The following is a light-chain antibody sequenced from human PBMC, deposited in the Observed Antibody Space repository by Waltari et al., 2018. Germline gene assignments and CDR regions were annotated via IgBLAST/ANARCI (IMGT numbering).Light chain of an antibody. Sequence: QSALTQPASVSGSPGQSITISCTGTSSDVGGYHYVSWYQQHPGQAPKLMIYDVSKRPSGVSNRFSGSKSGNTASLTISGLQAEDEADYYCSSYTSSSPWVFGGGTKLTVL. V-gene: IGLV2-14*01. J-gene: IGLJ3*02. CDR1: SSDVGGYHY. CDR3: SSYTSSSPWV. CDR2: DVS.